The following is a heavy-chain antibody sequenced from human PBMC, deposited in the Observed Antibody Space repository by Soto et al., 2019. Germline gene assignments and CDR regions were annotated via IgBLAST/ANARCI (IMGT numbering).Heavy chain of an antibody. V-gene: IGHV3-30*18. CDR2: ISYDGSNK. Sequence: QVQLVESGGGVVQPGRSLRLSCAASGFTFSSYGMHWVRQAPGKGLEWVAVISYDGSNKYYADSVKGRFTISRDKSKNTLYLQMNSLSAEDTAVYYCANSPTLTTPLVGMDVWGQGTTVTVSS. CDR1: GFTFSSYG. J-gene: IGHJ6*02. D-gene: IGHD4-17*01. CDR3: ANSPTLTTPLVGMDV.